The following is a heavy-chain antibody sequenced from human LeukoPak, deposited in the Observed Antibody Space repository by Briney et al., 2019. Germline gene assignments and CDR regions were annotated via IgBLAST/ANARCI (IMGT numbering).Heavy chain of an antibody. Sequence: PGGSLRLSCAASGFTVSNNYMSWMRQAPGKGLEWVSYISGSSNTNYADSVKGRFTISRDNAKTSLYLQMNSLRAEDTAVYYCARARNYDSSGYSDYWGQGTLVTVSS. V-gene: IGHV3-11*06. CDR2: ISGSSNT. J-gene: IGHJ4*02. CDR3: ARARNYDSSGYSDY. CDR1: GFTVSNNY. D-gene: IGHD3-22*01.